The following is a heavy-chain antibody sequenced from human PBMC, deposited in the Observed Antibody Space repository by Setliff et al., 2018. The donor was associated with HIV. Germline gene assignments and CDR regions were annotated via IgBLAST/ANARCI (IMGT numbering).Heavy chain of an antibody. D-gene: IGHD3-3*01. CDR2: IYYTGTT. Sequence: PSETLSLTCTVSGASISSGGYYWSWIRQHPVKGLEWIGYIYYTGTTFYNPSLESRLIISLDTPKNQFSLRLTSVTAADTAVYYCARSKTFYDFWGGYYTHGAFKIWGLGTMVTV. J-gene: IGHJ3*02. V-gene: IGHV4-31*03. CDR1: GASISSGGYY. CDR3: ARSKTFYDFWGGYYTHGAFKI.